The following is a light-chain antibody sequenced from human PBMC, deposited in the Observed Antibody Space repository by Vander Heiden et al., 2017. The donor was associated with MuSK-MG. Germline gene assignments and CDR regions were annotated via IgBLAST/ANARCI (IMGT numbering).Light chain of an antibody. CDR3: QQSYRSASLT. CDR2: GAS. J-gene: IGKJ4*01. Sequence: DIEMTQSPSSRYASVGDRVTITCLASRSISTYLNWYQQQPGKAPKLLIYGASTLQSGVPSRFSGTGSGTEFTLTITTLQPEDFATYYCQQSYRSASLTFGGGTKLDI. CDR1: RSISTY. V-gene: IGKV1-39*01.